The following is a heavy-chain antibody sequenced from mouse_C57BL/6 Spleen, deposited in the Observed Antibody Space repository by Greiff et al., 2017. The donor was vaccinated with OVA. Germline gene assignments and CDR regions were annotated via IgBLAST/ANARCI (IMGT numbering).Heavy chain of an antibody. CDR3: ARPDYGSSYGYFDV. D-gene: IGHD1-1*01. J-gene: IGHJ1*03. Sequence: EVQRVESGGGLVKPGGSLKLSCAASGFTFSDYGMHWVRQAPEKGLEWVAYISSGSSTSYYADTVKGRFTISRDNAKNTLFLQMTSLRSEDTAMYYCARPDYGSSYGYFDVWGTGTTVTVSS. CDR2: ISSGSSTS. CDR1: GFTFSDYG. V-gene: IGHV5-17*01.